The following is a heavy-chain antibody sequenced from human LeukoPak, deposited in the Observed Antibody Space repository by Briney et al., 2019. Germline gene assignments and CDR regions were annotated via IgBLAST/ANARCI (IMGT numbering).Heavy chain of an antibody. V-gene: IGHV3-7*03. J-gene: IGHJ4*02. CDR1: GFNFRDHW. D-gene: IGHD6-19*01. CDR3: VKNNGWYHLAQ. Sequence: GGSLRLSCAASGFNFRDHWMDWVRQAPGKGLEWVGHIKTDGSETYYLDSLRGRFSISRDNTNNALYLQMNSLRVEDTAVYYCVKNNGWYHLAQWGQGTLVTVSS. CDR2: IKTDGSET.